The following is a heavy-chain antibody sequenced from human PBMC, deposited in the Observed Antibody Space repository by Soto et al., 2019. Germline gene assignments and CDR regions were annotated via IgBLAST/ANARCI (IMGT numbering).Heavy chain of an antibody. CDR3: ARLSVVPAAIGRGYFDS. J-gene: IGHJ4*02. D-gene: IGHD2-2*01. V-gene: IGHV4-39*01. CDR2: IYYSGST. Sequence: PSETLSLTCTVSGGSISSSSYYWGWIRRPPGKGLEWIGSIYYSGSTYYNPSLKSRVTISVDTSKNQFSLKLSSVTAADTAVYYCARLSVVPAAIGRGYFDSWGQGTVVTVSS. CDR1: GGSISSSSYY.